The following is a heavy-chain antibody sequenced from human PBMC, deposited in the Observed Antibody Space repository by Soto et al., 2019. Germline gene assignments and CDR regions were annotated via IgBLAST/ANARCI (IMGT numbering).Heavy chain of an antibody. D-gene: IGHD3-10*01. CDR1: GFTFSSHE. Sequence: EVQLVESGGGLVQPGGSLRLSCAASGFTFSSHEMNWVRQAPGKGLEWVAYINRSGSTIHYADRVKGRFTIARDNDGNSLHLQMNSLRAEDTAVYYCARWPGYGSGHYHQFDHWGLGTIVTVSS. CDR2: INRSGSTI. V-gene: IGHV3-48*03. CDR3: ARWPGYGSGHYHQFDH. J-gene: IGHJ4*02.